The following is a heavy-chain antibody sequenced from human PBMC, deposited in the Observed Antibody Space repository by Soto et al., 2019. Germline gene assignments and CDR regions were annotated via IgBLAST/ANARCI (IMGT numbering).Heavy chain of an antibody. CDR2: ISGSGGST. D-gene: IGHD2-2*01. V-gene: IGHV3-23*01. CDR1: GFTFSSYA. J-gene: IGHJ4*02. CDR3: AREITSTGWYVDY. Sequence: GGSLRLSCAASGFTFSSYAMSWVRQAPGKGLEWVSAISGSGGSTYYADSVKGRFTISRDDAQNSLYLQMTDLRAEDTAMYYCAREITSTGWYVDYWGQGALVTVSS.